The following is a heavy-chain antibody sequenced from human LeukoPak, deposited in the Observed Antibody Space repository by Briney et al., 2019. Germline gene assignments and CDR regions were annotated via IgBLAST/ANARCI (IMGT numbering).Heavy chain of an antibody. CDR3: ARDRYSYGLVRDYGMDV. J-gene: IGHJ6*02. V-gene: IGHV1-46*01. CDR2: INPSGGST. D-gene: IGHD5-18*01. CDR1: GYTFTSYY. Sequence: ASVKVSCKASGYTFTSYYMHWVRQAPGQGLEWMGMINPSGGSTSYAQKFQGRVTMTRDTSTSTVYMELSSLRSEDTAVYYRARDRYSYGLVRDYGMDVWGQGTTVTVSS.